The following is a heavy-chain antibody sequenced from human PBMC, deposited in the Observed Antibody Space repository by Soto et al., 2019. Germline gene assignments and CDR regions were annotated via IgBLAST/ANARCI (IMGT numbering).Heavy chain of an antibody. CDR2: IYYSGST. V-gene: IGHV4-59*01. D-gene: IGHD6-13*01. Sequence: PSETLSLTCTVSGGSISSYYWTWIRQPPGKGLEWIGYIYYSGSTVYNPSLRSRVTISLDTSKNQFSLTLNSVTAADTAVYYCARGGGSPYHHPEFDFWGEGTLVTVSS. CDR1: GGSISSYY. J-gene: IGHJ4*02. CDR3: ARGGGSPYHHPEFDF.